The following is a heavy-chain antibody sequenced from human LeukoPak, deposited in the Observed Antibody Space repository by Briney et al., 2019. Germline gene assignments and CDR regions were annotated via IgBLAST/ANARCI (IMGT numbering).Heavy chain of an antibody. J-gene: IGHJ4*02. D-gene: IGHD2-15*01. V-gene: IGHV5-10-1*01. CDR1: GYSFTSYW. CDR2: IDPSDSYT. CDR3: ARTPLYCGGGSCSLGG. Sequence: GESLKISCKGSGYSFTSYWISWVRQMPGKGLEWMGRIDPSDSYTNYSPSFQGHVTISVDKSISTAYLQWSSLKASDTAMYYCARTPLYCGGGSCSLGGWGQGTLVTVSS.